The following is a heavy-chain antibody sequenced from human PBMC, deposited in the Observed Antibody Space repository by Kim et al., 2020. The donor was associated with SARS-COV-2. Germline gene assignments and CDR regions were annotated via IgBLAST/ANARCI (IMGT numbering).Heavy chain of an antibody. Sequence: GGSLRLSCAASGFTFSSYGMHWVRQAPGKGLEWVAGISYDGSNKEHADSVKGRFTISRDNSKNTLYLQMNSLRGEDTAVYYCAKKYISWGQGTLVTVSS. CDR3: AKKYIS. D-gene: IGHD6-19*01. V-gene: IGHV3-30*18. CDR1: GFTFSSYG. CDR2: ISYDGSNK. J-gene: IGHJ4*02.